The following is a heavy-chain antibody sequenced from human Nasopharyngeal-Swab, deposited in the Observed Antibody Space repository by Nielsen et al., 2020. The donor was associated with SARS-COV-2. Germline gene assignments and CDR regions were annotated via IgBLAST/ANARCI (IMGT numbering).Heavy chain of an antibody. J-gene: IGHJ6*03. CDR3: ARGRGGYYMDV. CDR1: GGSISSSNG. CDR2: IYHSGST. Sequence: SETLSRTCAVSGGSISSSNGWSWVRQPPGKGLEWIGEIYHSGSTNYNPSLKSRVTISVDTSKNQFSLKLSSVTAADTAVYYCARGRGGYYMDVWGKGTTVTVSS. V-gene: IGHV4-4*02.